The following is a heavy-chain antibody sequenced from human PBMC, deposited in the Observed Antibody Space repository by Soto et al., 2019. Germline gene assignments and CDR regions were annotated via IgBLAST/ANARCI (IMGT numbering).Heavy chain of an antibody. CDR3: AKDVRPDGYWDLDY. Sequence: SLRHCYRASGRTFSSCEKSWIRKAQGKGLEWVSYISGSSTYINYAESVKGRFTISRDNAKNTLYLQMNSLRAEDTAVYYCAKDVRPDGYWDLDYWGQGT. CDR2: ISGSSTYI. J-gene: IGHJ4*02. V-gene: IGHV3-11*05. CDR1: GRTFSSCE. D-gene: IGHD5-12*01.